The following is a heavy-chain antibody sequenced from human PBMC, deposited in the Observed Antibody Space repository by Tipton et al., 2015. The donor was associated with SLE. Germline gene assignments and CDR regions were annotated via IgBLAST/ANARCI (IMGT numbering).Heavy chain of an antibody. D-gene: IGHD7-27*01. CDR2: MFYSGSV. V-gene: IGHV4-59*11. J-gene: IGHJ4*02. CDR1: GDSIISHY. CDR3: ARDISAPGDFLYFDY. Sequence: TLSLTCTVFGDSIISHYWSWIRQSPGKGLEWIGNMFYSGSVTYNPSLKSRVTMSVDMSRNQFSLRLTSVTAADTAVYFCARDISAPGDFLYFDYWGQGTRVTVSS.